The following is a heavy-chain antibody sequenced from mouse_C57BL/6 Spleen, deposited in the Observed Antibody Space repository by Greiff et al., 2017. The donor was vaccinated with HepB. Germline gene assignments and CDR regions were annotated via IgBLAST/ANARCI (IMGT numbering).Heavy chain of an antibody. CDR1: GYTFTSYW. CDR3: ARGRIYYGNYGFAY. Sequence: VQLQQPGAELVKPGASVKLSCKASGYTFTSYWMQWVKQRPGQGLEWIGEIDPSDSDTNYNQKFKGKATLTVDTSSSTAYMQLSSLTSEDSAVYYCARGRIYYGNYGFAYWGQGTLVTVSA. V-gene: IGHV1-50*01. D-gene: IGHD2-1*01. CDR2: IDPSDSDT. J-gene: IGHJ3*01.